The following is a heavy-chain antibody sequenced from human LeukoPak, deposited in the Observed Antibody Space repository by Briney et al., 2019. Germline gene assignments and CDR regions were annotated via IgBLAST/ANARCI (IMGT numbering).Heavy chain of an antibody. Sequence: PSETLSLTCTVSGGSISSYYWSWIRQPPGKGLEWIGYIYYSGSTNYNPSLKSRVTISVDTSKNQFSLKLSSVTAADTAVYYCARDKVAAKGAFDIWGQGTMVTVSS. V-gene: IGHV4-59*01. CDR3: ARDKVAAKGAFDI. D-gene: IGHD2-15*01. CDR1: GGSISSYY. CDR2: IYYSGST. J-gene: IGHJ3*02.